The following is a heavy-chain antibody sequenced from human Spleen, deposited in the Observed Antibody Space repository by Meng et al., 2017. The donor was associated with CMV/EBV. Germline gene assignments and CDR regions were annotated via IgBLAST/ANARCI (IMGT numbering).Heavy chain of an antibody. CDR3: ARRNYHYNYYGMDV. CDR1: GGSISSSLYY. J-gene: IGHJ6*02. CDR2: IYYSGST. Sequence: SETLSLTCTVSGGSISSSLYYWGWIRQPPGKGLEWIGTIYYSGSTSYNPSLKSRVTMSIDTSKNQFSLKVRSVTAADTAVYYCARRNYHYNYYGMDVWGQGTTVTVSS. V-gene: IGHV4-39*07. D-gene: IGHD1-7*01.